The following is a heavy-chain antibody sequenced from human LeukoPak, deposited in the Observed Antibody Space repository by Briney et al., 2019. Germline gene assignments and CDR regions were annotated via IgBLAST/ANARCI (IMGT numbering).Heavy chain of an antibody. CDR2: IYYGGST. Sequence: SSETLSLTCTVSGGSISSSSYYWGWIRQPPGKGLEWIGSIYYGGSTYYNPSLKSRLTISVDTAKNHLSLKLSSVTAADTAVYYCARGRTFDPWGQGTLVTVSS. CDR1: GGSISSSSYY. CDR3: ARGRTFDP. J-gene: IGHJ5*02. V-gene: IGHV4-39*07.